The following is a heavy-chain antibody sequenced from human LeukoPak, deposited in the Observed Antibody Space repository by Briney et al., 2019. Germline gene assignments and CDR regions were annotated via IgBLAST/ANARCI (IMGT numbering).Heavy chain of an antibody. Sequence: TGGSLRLSCAASGFTFRSYAMHWVRQAPGKGLEWVAVISYDGGNKYYADSVKGRFTISRDNSKNTLYLQMNSLRGADTAVYYCAKDSLRERIVGSTTRGVNDYWGQGTLVTVSS. CDR3: AKDSLRERIVGSTTRGVNDY. CDR2: ISYDGGNK. J-gene: IGHJ4*02. V-gene: IGHV3-30*04. CDR1: GFTFRSYA. D-gene: IGHD1-26*01.